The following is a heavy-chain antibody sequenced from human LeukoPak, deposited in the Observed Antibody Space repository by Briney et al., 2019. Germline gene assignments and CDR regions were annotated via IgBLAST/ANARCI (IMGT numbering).Heavy chain of an antibody. J-gene: IGHJ4*02. D-gene: IGHD2-8*01. CDR3: AHLILHFGPPYFFDY. CDR2: IYWNGDK. CDR1: GFSLSTSGEG. Sequence: ESGPTLMKPTQTLTLTCTFSGFSLSTSGEGVGWVRQPPGKALEWLALIYWNGDKRYSPSLKSRLTITKDTSNYQVVLTMTKLDPVDTVTYFCAHLILHFGPPYFFDYWGQGTLVTVSS. V-gene: IGHV2-5*01.